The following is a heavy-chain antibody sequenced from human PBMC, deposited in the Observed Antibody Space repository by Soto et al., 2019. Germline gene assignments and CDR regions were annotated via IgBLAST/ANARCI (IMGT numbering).Heavy chain of an antibody. CDR1: DDSINISHW. CDR3: ARDIVVVVAATGHKYNWFDP. V-gene: IGHV4-4*02. CDR2: ISHSGST. D-gene: IGHD2-15*01. J-gene: IGHJ5*02. Sequence: SETLSLTCAVSDDSINISHWWNWVRQPPGKGLEWIGQISHSGSTNYNPSLTSRVTISVDKSKNHFSLKLTSVTAADTAVYYCARDIVVVVAATGHKYNWFDPWGQGTLVTVSS.